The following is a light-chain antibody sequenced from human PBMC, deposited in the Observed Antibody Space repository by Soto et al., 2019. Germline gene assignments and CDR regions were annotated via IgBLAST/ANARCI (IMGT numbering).Light chain of an antibody. CDR3: QQYGNSPRYS. V-gene: IGKV3-20*01. Sequence: DIVLTQSPGTLSLSPGERATLSFGASQSVATRYFAWYQQKPGQAPRLLIHAVSIRPTGITDRFSGSGSGTDFTLTISRVEPEDFAEYYCQQYGNSPRYSFGQGTQLDIK. J-gene: IGKJ2*03. CDR2: AVS. CDR1: QSVATRY.